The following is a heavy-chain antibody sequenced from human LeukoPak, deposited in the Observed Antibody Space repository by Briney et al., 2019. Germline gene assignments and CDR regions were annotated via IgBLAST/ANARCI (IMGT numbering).Heavy chain of an antibody. Sequence: ASVKVSCKASGYTFPSYAITWVRQAPGQGLEWMGWTSAYNGHTSYAQMFQGRVSMTTDTATNTVYMELRSLRSDDTAVYFCARDAKYYYDSSGYAYWGQGTLVTVSS. D-gene: IGHD3-22*01. CDR2: TSAYNGHT. CDR1: GYTFPSYA. V-gene: IGHV1-18*01. CDR3: ARDAKYYYDSSGYAY. J-gene: IGHJ4*02.